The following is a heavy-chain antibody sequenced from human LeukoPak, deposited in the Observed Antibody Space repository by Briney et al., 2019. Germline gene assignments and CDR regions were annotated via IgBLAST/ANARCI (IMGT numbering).Heavy chain of an antibody. CDR2: ITGSGGST. J-gene: IGHJ4*02. CDR1: GFTFSSYA. D-gene: IGHD3-10*01. V-gene: IGHV3-23*01. CDR3: AKDPGSCFVY. Sequence: GGSLRLSCAASGFTFSSYAMSWVRQAPGKGLEWLSAITGSGGSTYYADSVKGRFTISRDNSKNRVYMEMNSLRDEDAAVYSCAKDPGSCFVYWGEGTLVTVSS.